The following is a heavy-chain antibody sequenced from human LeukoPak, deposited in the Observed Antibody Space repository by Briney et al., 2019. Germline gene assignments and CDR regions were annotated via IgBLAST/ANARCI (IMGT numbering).Heavy chain of an antibody. D-gene: IGHD2-8*02. CDR2: IWSDGNIK. Sequence: PGGSLRLSCVASGFGFRNYGMHWVRQATGKGLEWVSFIWSDGNIKKYGDSVKGRFTISRDNSNNMLYLQMDSLRPEDTGVYYCAKDPGASVPGFYMDVWGKGTTVIVSS. J-gene: IGHJ6*03. CDR3: AKDPGASVPGFYMDV. CDR1: GFGFRNYG. V-gene: IGHV3-30*02.